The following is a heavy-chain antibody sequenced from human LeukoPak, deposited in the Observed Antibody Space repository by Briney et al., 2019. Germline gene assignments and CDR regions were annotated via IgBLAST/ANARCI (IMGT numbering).Heavy chain of an antibody. D-gene: IGHD1-7*01. CDR3: ARKAQYNGHYPLDY. Sequence: GGSLRLSCAASGFTFTSYSMSWVRQAPGKGLEWVSGTSDRGDYTYYADSVKGRFTIPRDSSKNTLFLQMNSLRAEDTALYFCARKAQYNGHYPLDYWGQGTLVTVSS. CDR1: GFTFTSYS. J-gene: IGHJ4*02. V-gene: IGHV3-23*01. CDR2: TSDRGDYT.